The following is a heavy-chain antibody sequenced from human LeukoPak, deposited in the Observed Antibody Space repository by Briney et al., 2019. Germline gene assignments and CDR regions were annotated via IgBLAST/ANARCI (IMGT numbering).Heavy chain of an antibody. CDR3: ARYSRSWYVPIFDY. D-gene: IGHD6-13*01. Sequence: GGSLRLSCAASGFTFSSYGMSWLRQAPGQGLEWVSAISGSGGSTYYADSVKGRFTISRDNSKNTLYLQMNSLRAEDTAVYYCARYSRSWYVPIFDYWGQGTLVTVSS. V-gene: IGHV3-23*01. J-gene: IGHJ4*02. CDR2: ISGSGGST. CDR1: GFTFSSYG.